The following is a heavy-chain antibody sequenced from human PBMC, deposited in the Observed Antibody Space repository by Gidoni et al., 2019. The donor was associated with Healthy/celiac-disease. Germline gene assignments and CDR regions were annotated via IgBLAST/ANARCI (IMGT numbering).Heavy chain of an antibody. Sequence: QVQLVESGGGLVKPGGYLRPSGAASGCTFSAYDMSWIRQAPGKGLEWVSYISSSCSTIYYADSVKGRFTISRYNAKNSLYLQMNSLRAEDTAVYYCARDQMATRFGVPPRNGFDPWGQGTLVTVSS. D-gene: IGHD3-10*01. CDR3: ARDQMATRFGVPPRNGFDP. J-gene: IGHJ5*02. CDR1: GCTFSAYD. V-gene: IGHV3-11*01. CDR2: ISSSCSTI.